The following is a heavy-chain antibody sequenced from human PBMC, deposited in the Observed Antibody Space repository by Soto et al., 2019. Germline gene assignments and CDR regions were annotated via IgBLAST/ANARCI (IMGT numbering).Heavy chain of an antibody. V-gene: IGHV3-43*01. CDR3: VKETYYYDVSSYYPLGS. J-gene: IGHJ5*02. CDR2: ISRDGTNT. Sequence: EVQLVQSGGVVVQPGGSLRLSCAASGFTFDDYNMHWVRQAPGKGLEWVSLISRDGTNTNYAESVKGRFTISRDNSKNSLYLQMNSLRTEDTALYYCVKETYYYDVSSYYPLGSWGQGTRVTVSS. CDR1: GFTFDDYN. D-gene: IGHD3-22*01.